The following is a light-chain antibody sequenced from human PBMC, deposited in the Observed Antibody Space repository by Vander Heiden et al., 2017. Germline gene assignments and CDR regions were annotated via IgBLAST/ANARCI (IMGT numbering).Light chain of an antibody. CDR1: QSLLHSNGYNY. CDR2: LGS. CDR3: RQALQTLT. V-gene: IGKV2-28*01. J-gene: IGKJ4*01. Sequence: DIVMTQSRLSLPVTPGEPACISCRTSQSLLHSNGYNYLDWYLQKPGQSPQLLIYLGSNRASGVPDRFSGSGSGTDFPLKISRVEAEDVGVYYCRQALQTLTFGGGTKVEIK.